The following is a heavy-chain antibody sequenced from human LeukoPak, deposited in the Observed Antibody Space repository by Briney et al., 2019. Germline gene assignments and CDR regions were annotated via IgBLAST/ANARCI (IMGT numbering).Heavy chain of an antibody. CDR3: ARTRTYCSGGSCSPNDAFDI. CDR2: INPNSGGT. CDR1: GYTLTELS. Sequence: ASVRVSCKVSGYTLTELSLHWVRQAPGQGLEWMGWINPNSGGTNYAQKFQGRVTMTRDTSISTAYMELSRLRSDDTAVYYCARTRTYCSGGSCSPNDAFDIWGQGTMVTVSS. J-gene: IGHJ3*02. V-gene: IGHV1-2*02. D-gene: IGHD2-15*01.